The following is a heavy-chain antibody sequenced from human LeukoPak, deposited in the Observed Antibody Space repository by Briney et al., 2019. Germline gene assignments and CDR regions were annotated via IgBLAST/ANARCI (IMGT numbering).Heavy chain of an antibody. CDR3: ARVGRAFTSRSSFFDC. CDR1: GYTFSCYY. CDR2: INPNSGGT. V-gene: IGHV1-2*02. D-gene: IGHD6-6*01. J-gene: IGHJ4*02. Sequence: ASVKVSCKPSGYTFSCYYMHWVRQAPGQGLEWMGWINPNSGGTNYAQKFQGRVTMTRDTSISTAYMELIRLRSADTAVYYWARVGRAFTSRSSFFDCWGQGTLVTVSS.